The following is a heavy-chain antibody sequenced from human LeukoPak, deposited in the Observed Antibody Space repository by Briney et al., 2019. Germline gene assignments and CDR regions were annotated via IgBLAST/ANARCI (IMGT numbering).Heavy chain of an antibody. V-gene: IGHV3-23*01. CDR2: ISGSGGST. CDR3: AKTRAVAGTEGFDY. J-gene: IGHJ4*02. Sequence: GGSLRLSCAASGFTFSSYAMSWVRQAPGKGLEWVSAISGSGGSTYYADSVKGRFTISRDNSKNTLYLQMNSLRAGDTAVYYCAKTRAVAGTEGFDYWGQGTLATVSS. D-gene: IGHD6-19*01. CDR1: GFTFSSYA.